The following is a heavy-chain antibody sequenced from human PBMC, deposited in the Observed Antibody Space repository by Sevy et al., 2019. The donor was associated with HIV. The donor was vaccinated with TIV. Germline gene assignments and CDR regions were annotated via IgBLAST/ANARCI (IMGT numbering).Heavy chain of an antibody. Sequence: GGSLRLSCTASGFNFNNDWMHWVRQVPGKGLVWVSRINSDGYSINYADFVKGRFTISRDNAKNTLYVQMNSLRAEDTAVYFCARGSRGTMGVWGQGTTVTVSS. CDR2: INSDGYSI. V-gene: IGHV3-74*01. CDR1: GFNFNNDW. J-gene: IGHJ6*02. CDR3: ARGSRGTMGV. D-gene: IGHD1-1*01.